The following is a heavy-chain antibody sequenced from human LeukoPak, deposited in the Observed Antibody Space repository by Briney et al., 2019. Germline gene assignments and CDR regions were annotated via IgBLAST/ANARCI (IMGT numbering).Heavy chain of an antibody. J-gene: IGHJ4*02. CDR3: ARDSAASCSSTSCYYGFDY. CDR1: GYTFTSYD. D-gene: IGHD2-2*01. Sequence: ASVKVSCKASGYTFTSYDLNWVRQASGQGLEWMGWMNPNSNYTVYAQKFQGRVTMTRDTSITTAYMELSRLRSDDTAVYYCARDSAASCSSTSCYYGFDYWGQGTLVTVSS. V-gene: IGHV1-8*01. CDR2: MNPNSNYT.